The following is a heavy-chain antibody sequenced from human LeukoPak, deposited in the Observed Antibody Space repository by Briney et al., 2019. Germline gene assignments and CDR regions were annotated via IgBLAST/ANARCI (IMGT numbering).Heavy chain of an antibody. D-gene: IGHD4/OR15-4a*01. CDR3: ARRAGAYSHPYDY. CDR1: GFTFSSYW. V-gene: IGHV3-7*03. Sequence: PGGSLRLSCAASGFTFSSYWMSWIRQAPGKGLEWVANINQDETEKNYVDSVKGRFTISRDNAKNSLNLQMNSLRAEDTAVYYCARRAGAYSHPYDYWGQGTLVTVSS. CDR2: INQDETEK. J-gene: IGHJ4*02.